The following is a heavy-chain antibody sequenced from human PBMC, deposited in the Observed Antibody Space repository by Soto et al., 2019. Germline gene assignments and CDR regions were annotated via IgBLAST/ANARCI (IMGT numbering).Heavy chain of an antibody. CDR3: ARGPTDYYDNSGDYFLDY. CDR1: GYTFTTYG. J-gene: IGHJ4*02. Sequence: ASVKVSCKASGYTFTTYGMSWVRQAPGQGLDWMGWISTYNGNTKYAERLQGRVTMTTDTTTSTAYKELKNLKTDVTAVYYCARGPTDYYDNSGDYFLDYWGQGTLVTVSS. CDR2: ISTYNGNT. D-gene: IGHD3-22*01. V-gene: IGHV1-18*01.